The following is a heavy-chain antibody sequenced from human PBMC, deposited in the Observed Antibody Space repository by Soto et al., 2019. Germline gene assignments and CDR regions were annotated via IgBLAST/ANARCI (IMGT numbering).Heavy chain of an antibody. V-gene: IGHV4-59*01. CDR3: ARIGGYHGPLDS. Sequence: SETLSLTCSVPGVSISSYFWSWIRQAPGGGLEWIGYTYHRGSTNYSPSLKSRVAISLDTSENQFSLKVNSVTAADTAVYYCARIGGYHGPLDSWGQGTPVTVSS. CDR2: TYHRGST. CDR1: GVSISSYF. D-gene: IGHD6-25*01. J-gene: IGHJ4*02.